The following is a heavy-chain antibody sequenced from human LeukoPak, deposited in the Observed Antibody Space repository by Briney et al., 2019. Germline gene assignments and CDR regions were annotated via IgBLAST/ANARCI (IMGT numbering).Heavy chain of an antibody. CDR2: ISGDGGST. Sequence: PGGSLRLSCSASGFSFSTFAMHWVRQAPGKGLEYVSTISGDGGSTYYADSVKGRFTISRDNSRNTLFLQMSRLRAEDTAVYYCVKDRGQGYYFDYWGQGTLVTVSS. CDR3: VKDRGQGYYFDY. J-gene: IGHJ4*02. V-gene: IGHV3-64D*06. CDR1: GFSFSTFA. D-gene: IGHD3-10*01.